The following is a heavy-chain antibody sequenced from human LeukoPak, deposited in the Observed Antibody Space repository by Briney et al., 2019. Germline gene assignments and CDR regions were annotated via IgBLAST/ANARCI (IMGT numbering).Heavy chain of an antibody. CDR1: GGTFSSYA. D-gene: IGHD2-21*02. J-gene: IGHJ3*02. Sequence: SVEISCKASGGTFSSYAISWVRQAPGQGLEWKGRIIPIFGTANYAQKFQGRVTITTDESTSTAYMELSSLRSEDTAVYYCASQPAHYEPLLFTSCAFDIWGPGTLVTVSS. V-gene: IGHV1-69*05. CDR2: IIPIFGTA. CDR3: ASQPAHYEPLLFTSCAFDI.